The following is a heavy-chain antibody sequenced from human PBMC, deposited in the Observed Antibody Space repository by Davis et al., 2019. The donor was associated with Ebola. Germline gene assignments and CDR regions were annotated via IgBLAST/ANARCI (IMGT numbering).Heavy chain of an antibody. V-gene: IGHV3-11*01. CDR2: ISSSGSTI. J-gene: IGHJ5*01. CDR1: GFTFSDYY. CDR3: ARVNAVTGYSRFDS. D-gene: IGHD3-9*01. Sequence: GESLKISCAASGFTFSDYYMSWIRQAPGKGLEWVSYISSSGSTIYYADSVKGRFTISRDNARNSLYLQMNSLRPEDTAFYHCARVNAVTGYSRFDSWGQGTLVTVSS.